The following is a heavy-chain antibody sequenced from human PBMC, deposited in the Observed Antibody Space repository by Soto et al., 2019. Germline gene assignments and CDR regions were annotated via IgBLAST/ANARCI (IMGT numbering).Heavy chain of an antibody. CDR1: SVSISSGNW. V-gene: IGHV4-4*02. CDR3: ARLVYDTRLNYMYFDF. D-gene: IGHD3-10*01. J-gene: IGHJ4*02. CDR2: IFHDGTA. Sequence: SETLSLTCAVSSVSISSGNWWTWVRQSPQRGLEYIGEIFHDGTANYYPSFERRVAISVDTSKNQFSLKLTSVTAADTAIYFCARLVYDTRLNYMYFDFWGQGTLVTVSS.